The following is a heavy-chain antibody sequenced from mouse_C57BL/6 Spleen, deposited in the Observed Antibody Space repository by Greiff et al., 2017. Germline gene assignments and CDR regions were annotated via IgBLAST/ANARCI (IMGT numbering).Heavy chain of an antibody. CDR3: ARGVLRGFAY. V-gene: IGHV5-17*01. J-gene: IGHJ3*01. CDR2: ISSGRSTI. Sequence: EVKLMESGGGLVKPGGSLKLSCAASGFTFSDYGMHWVRQAPEKGLEWVAYISSGRSTIYYADTVKGRFTISRDNAKNTLFLQMTSLRSEDTAMYYCARGVLRGFAYWGQGTLVTVSA. CDR1: GFTFSDYG. D-gene: IGHD1-1*01.